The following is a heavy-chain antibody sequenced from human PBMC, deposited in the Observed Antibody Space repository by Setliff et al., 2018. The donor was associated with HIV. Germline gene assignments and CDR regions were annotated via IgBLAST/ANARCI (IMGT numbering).Heavy chain of an antibody. D-gene: IGHD6-19*01. Sequence: GGSLRLSCAASGFTFSRYAMTWVRQAPGKGLEWLSVISGSSESTHYADSVKGRFTISRDNSKNTLYLQMGSLRTEDMAVYFCARDRQPLSSSGWGSHMDVWGQGTTVTVSS. CDR3: ARDRQPLSSSGWGSHMDV. V-gene: IGHV3-23*01. J-gene: IGHJ6*02. CDR1: GFTFSRYA. CDR2: ISGSSEST.